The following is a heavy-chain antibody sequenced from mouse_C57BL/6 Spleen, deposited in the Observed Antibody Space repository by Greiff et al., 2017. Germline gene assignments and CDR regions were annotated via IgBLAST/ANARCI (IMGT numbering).Heavy chain of an antibody. D-gene: IGHD1-1*01. CDR1: GYTFTSYW. CDR2: IYPGNSDT. Sequence: QLQQSGTVLARPGASVKMSCKTSGYTFTSYWMHWVKQRPGQGLEWIGAIYPGNSDTSYNQKFKGKAKLTAVTSASTAYMELSSLTNEDSAVYYCTRGDYYGSSSFAYWGQGTLVTVSA. CDR3: TRGDYYGSSSFAY. V-gene: IGHV1-5*01. J-gene: IGHJ3*01.